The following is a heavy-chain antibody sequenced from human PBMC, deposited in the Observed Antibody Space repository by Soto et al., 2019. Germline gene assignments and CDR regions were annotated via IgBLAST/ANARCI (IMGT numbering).Heavy chain of an antibody. J-gene: IGHJ3*02. CDR3: ATSRGAYDMSAFDI. V-gene: IGHV3-33*01. CDR2: IWYDGSNK. Sequence: GGSLRLSCAASGFTFSSYGMHWVRQAPGKGLEWVAVIWYDGSNKYYADSVKGRFTISRDNSKNTLYLQMNSLRAEDTAVYYCATSRGAYDMSAFDIWGQGTMVTVSS. D-gene: IGHD3-22*01. CDR1: GFTFSSYG.